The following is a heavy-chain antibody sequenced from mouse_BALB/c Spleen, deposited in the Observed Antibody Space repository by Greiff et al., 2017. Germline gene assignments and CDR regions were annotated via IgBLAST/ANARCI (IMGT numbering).Heavy chain of an antibody. Sequence: DVMLVESGGDLVKPGGSLKLSCAASGFTFSSYGMSWVRQTPDKRLEWVATISSGGSYTYYPDSVKGRFTISRDNAKNTLYLQMSSLKSEDTAMYYCARQGYYGSSYVGYWYFDVWGAGTTVTVSS. CDR1: GFTFSSYG. J-gene: IGHJ1*01. CDR3: ARQGYYGSSYVGYWYFDV. V-gene: IGHV5-6*02. CDR2: ISSGGSYT. D-gene: IGHD1-1*01.